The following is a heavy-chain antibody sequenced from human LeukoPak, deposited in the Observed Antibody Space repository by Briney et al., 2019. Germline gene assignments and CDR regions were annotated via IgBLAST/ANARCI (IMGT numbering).Heavy chain of an antibody. CDR1: GFTFSSYS. J-gene: IGHJ4*02. V-gene: IGHV3-21*04. D-gene: IGHD2-2*01. Sequence: PGGSLRLSCAASGFTFSSYSMNWVRQAPGKGLEWVSSISSSSTYIYYADSVKGRFTISRDTFQNTLYLQLNSLRVDDTAIYYCAKVNYYQPYFWGQGTLVTVSS. CDR2: ISSSSTYI. CDR3: AKVNYYQPYF.